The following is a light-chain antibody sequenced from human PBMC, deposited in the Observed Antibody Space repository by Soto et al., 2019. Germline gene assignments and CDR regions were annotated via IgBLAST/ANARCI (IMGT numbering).Light chain of an antibody. CDR1: SSDVGGYNY. V-gene: IGLV2-14*01. CDR3: SSYTGSTTLHYV. J-gene: IGLJ1*01. CDR2: DVS. Sequence: QSALTQPAFVSGSPGQSITISCTGTSSDVGGYNYVSWYQQHPGKAPKLLIYDVSNRPSGASNRFSGSKSGNTASLTISGLQAEDEADYYCSSYTGSTTLHYVFGTGTKVTVL.